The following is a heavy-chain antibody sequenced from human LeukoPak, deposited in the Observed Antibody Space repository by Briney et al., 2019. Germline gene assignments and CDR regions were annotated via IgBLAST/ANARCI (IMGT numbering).Heavy chain of an antibody. CDR1: GDSIRGFY. Sequence: RPSETLSLTCTVSGDSIRGFYWSWIRQPAGKGLEWIGRMSASGSTNYNPSLKSRVTMSVDTSKNQFSLKLSSVTAVDTAVYYCARDSDSYYDILTASYYYGMDVWGQGTTVTVSS. V-gene: IGHV4-4*07. CDR2: MSASGST. D-gene: IGHD3-9*01. CDR3: ARDSDSYYDILTASYYYGMDV. J-gene: IGHJ6*02.